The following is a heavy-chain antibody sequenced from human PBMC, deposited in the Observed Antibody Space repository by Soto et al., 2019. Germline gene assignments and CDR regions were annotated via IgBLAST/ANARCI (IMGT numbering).Heavy chain of an antibody. J-gene: IGHJ6*02. V-gene: IGHV4-59*01. D-gene: IGHD3-16*01. Sequence: SETLSLTCIVSGGSISNYCWSWIRQSPGKGLEWIGYIYYSGSTNYNPSLKSRVTISVDTSKNQFSLKLSSVTAADTAVYYCARLGEYKTTYYYYGMDVWGQGTTVTVSS. CDR3: ARLGEYKTTYYYYGMDV. CDR1: GGSISNYC. CDR2: IYYSGST.